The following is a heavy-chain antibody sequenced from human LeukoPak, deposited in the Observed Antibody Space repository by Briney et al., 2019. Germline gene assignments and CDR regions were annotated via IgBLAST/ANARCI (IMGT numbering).Heavy chain of an antibody. CDR1: GFTVSSNY. CDR2: IYSGGST. V-gene: IGHV3-66*01. D-gene: IGHD4-11*01. J-gene: IGHJ6*02. Sequence: GGSLRLSCAASGFTVSSNYMSWVRQAPGKGLEWVSVIYSGGSTYYADSVKGRFTISRDNSKNTLYLQMNSLRAEDTAVYYCARDRTVTTFIPYYYGMGVWGQGTTVTVSS. CDR3: ARDRTVTTFIPYYYGMGV.